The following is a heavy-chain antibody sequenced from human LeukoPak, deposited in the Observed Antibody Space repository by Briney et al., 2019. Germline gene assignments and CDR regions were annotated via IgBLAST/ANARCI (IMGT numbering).Heavy chain of an antibody. J-gene: IGHJ4*02. CDR2: ISSSSSYI. D-gene: IGHD2-21*02. CDR1: GFTFSSYG. V-gene: IGHV3-21*01. CDR3: ARDLVVVVTAI. Sequence: AGGSLRLSCAASGFTFSSYGMNWVRQAPGKGLEWVSSISSSSSYIYYADSVKGRFTISRDNAKNSLYLQMNSLRAEDTAVYYCARDLVVVVTAIWGQGTLVTVSS.